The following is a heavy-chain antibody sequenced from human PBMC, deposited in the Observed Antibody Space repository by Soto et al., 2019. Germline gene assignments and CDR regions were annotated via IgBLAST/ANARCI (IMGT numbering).Heavy chain of an antibody. Sequence: EVQLLESGGGLVQPGGSRKLSCAASGFTLSSYAMSWVRQPPGKGLEWVSAISGSGGSTYNADSVKGRFTISRDNSKNTLYLQMNSLRAEDTAVYYCAKRDIVVAPGIWGQGTMVTVYS. V-gene: IGHV3-23*01. CDR3: AKRDIVVAPGI. D-gene: IGHD5-12*01. CDR2: ISGSGGST. J-gene: IGHJ3*02. CDR1: GFTLSSYA.